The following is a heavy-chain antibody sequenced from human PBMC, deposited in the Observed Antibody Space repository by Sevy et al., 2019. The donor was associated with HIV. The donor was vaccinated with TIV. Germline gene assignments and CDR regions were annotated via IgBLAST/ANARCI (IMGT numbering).Heavy chain of an antibody. J-gene: IGHJ4*02. CDR1: GFTFTEFV. CDR3: AKDVVGGYYDSSGYSDH. Sequence: GGSLRLSCAASGFTFTEFVMSWIRQAPGKGLEWVSTINSGGGSTYYADSVKGRFTISRDNSQNTLDLQMNSLRAEDTAVYYCAKDVVGGYYDSSGYSDHWGQGTLVTVSS. CDR2: INSGGGST. V-gene: IGHV3-23*01. D-gene: IGHD3-22*01.